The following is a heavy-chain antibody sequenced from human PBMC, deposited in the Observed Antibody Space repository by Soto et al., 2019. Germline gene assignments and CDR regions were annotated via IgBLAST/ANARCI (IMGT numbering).Heavy chain of an antibody. CDR3: GKVLVGATGHTDSDS. V-gene: IGHV4-39*01. Sequence: SETLSLTCTVSGGSIYRSGYYWGWVRQPPGRGLEWIGNIDYNGVTYSNPSLKSRVTISRDTSKNQFSLKLTSVTAADTALYYCGKVLVGATGHTDSDSWGPGTLVTVSS. CDR2: IDYNGVT. J-gene: IGHJ4*02. CDR1: GGSIYRSGYY. D-gene: IGHD2-15*01.